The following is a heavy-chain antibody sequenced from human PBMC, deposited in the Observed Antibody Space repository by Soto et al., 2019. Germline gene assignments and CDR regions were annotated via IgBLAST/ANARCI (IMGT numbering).Heavy chain of an antibody. D-gene: IGHD7-27*01. V-gene: IGHV3-30*18. J-gene: IGHJ3*02. Sequence: GGSLRLSCAASGFTFNNYGMHWVRQAPGKGLEWVAVISYDGSNKYYADSVKGRFTISRDNSKNTLYLQMNSLRAEDTAVYYCAKDLGHGGRGAFEIWGQGTMVTVSS. CDR2: ISYDGSNK. CDR1: GFTFNNYG. CDR3: AKDLGHGGRGAFEI.